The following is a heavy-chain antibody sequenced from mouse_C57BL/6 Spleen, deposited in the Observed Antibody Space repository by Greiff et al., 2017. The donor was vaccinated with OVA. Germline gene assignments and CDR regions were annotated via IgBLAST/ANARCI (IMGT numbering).Heavy chain of an antibody. CDR2: ILPGSGST. J-gene: IGHJ4*01. CDR1: GYTFTGYW. Sequence: QVQLQQSGAELMKPGASVKLSCKATGYTFTGYWIEWVKQRPGHGLEWIGEILPGSGSTNYNEKFKGKATVTADTSSNTAYMQLNSLTTEDSDIDDCATREGSSPAMDYWGQGTSVTVSS. D-gene: IGHD1-1*01. V-gene: IGHV1-9*01. CDR3: ATREGSSPAMDY.